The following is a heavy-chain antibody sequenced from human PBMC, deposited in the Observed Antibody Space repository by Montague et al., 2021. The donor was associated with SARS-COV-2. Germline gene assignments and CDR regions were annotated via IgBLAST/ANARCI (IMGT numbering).Heavy chain of an antibody. V-gene: IGHV3-30*03. D-gene: IGHD3-3*01. CDR3: ARDSTPTSAFLQWILDP. J-gene: IGHJ5*02. CDR2: MSYDGTIK. Sequence: SLRLSCAASGFIVSNYGMHWARQAPGKGLEWVAVMSYDGTIKYYADSVKGRFTISRDNSKSTVWLQMKSLRPEDTAIYYCARDSTPTSAFLQWILDPWGQGTLVTVSS. CDR1: GFIVSNYG.